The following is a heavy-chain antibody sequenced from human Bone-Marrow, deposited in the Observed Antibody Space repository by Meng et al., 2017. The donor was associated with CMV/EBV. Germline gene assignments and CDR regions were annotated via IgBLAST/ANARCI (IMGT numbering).Heavy chain of an antibody. V-gene: IGHV4-39*07. CDR3: ARDKGPYDSSGTFDY. D-gene: IGHD3-22*01. CDR1: GGSISSSNYY. Sequence: GSLRLSCTVSGGSISSSNYYWGWIRQPPGKGLEWIGSIYHSGSTNYNPSLKSRVTISVDTSKNQFSLKLSSVTAADTAVYYCARDKGPYDSSGTFDYWGQGTLVTVSS. J-gene: IGHJ4*02. CDR2: IYHSGST.